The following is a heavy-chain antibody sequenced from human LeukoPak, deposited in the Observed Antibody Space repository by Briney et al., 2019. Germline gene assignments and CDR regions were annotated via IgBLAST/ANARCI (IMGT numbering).Heavy chain of an antibody. Sequence: PSETLSLTCSVSGGSISNYFWSWIRQPPGKGLEWIGYIYYSGSTNYNPSLKSRVTMSVDTSKNQFSLKLSSVTAADTAVYYCERDRVVGATPDYWGQGTLVTVSS. V-gene: IGHV4-59*01. CDR3: ERDRVVGATPDY. CDR2: IYYSGST. D-gene: IGHD1-26*01. CDR1: GGSISNYF. J-gene: IGHJ4*02.